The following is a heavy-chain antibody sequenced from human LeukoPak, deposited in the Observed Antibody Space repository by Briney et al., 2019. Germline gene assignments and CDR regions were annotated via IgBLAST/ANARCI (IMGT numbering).Heavy chain of an antibody. Sequence: PETLSLTCTVSGYSISSGYYWGWIRQPPGKGLEGIGSIYRSGSTYYKPSLKSRVTISVDTSKHQFSLKLSSVTAADTAVYYCAREALWRHYDYWGQGTLVTVSS. V-gene: IGHV4-38-2*02. CDR1: GYSISSGYY. J-gene: IGHJ4*02. CDR2: IYRSGST. CDR3: AREALWRHYDY. D-gene: IGHD5-18*01.